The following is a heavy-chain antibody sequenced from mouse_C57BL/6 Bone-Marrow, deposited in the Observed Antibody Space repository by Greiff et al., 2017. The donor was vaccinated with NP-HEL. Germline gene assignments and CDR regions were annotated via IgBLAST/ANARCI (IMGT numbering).Heavy chain of an antibody. V-gene: IGHV1-81*01. CDR1: GYTFTSYG. CDR3: ARYGSSYDWYFDV. J-gene: IGHJ1*03. D-gene: IGHD1-1*01. CDR2: IYPRSGNT. Sequence: QVQLKESGAELARPGASVKLSCKASGYTFTSYGISWVKQRTGQGLEWIGEIYPRSGNTYYNEQFKGKATLTADKSSSTAYMELRSLTSEDSAVYFCARYGSSYDWYFDVWGTGTTVTVSS.